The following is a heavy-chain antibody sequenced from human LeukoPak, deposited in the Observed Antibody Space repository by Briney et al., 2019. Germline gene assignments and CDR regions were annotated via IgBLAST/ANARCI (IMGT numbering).Heavy chain of an antibody. CDR2: ISAYHGNT. CDR3: ARHLYYSDSSGYNDVFDI. D-gene: IGHD3-22*01. CDR1: GYTFTSYG. V-gene: IGHV1-18*01. J-gene: IGHJ3*02. Sequence: GASVKVSCKASGYTFTSYGISWVRQAPGQGLEWMGWISAYHGNTYYAQKLQGRVTLTTDTSTNPAYPELTNLRLDNPAVYYCARHLYYSDSSGYNDVFDIWGQGTMVTVSS.